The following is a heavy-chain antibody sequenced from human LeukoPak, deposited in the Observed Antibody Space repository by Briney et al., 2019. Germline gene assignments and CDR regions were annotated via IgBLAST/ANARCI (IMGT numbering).Heavy chain of an antibody. V-gene: IGHV3-7*01. Sequence: GGSLRLSCAASGFTFSLYWMSWVRQTPGRGLEWVANIDQDGSEKYYVDSVEGRFTISRDNAKNSLSLQMNSLRADDTAVYYCARAGGPGTVDYWGQGTLVTVSS. CDR3: ARAGGPGTVDY. CDR1: GFTFSLYW. CDR2: IDQDGSEK. D-gene: IGHD1-1*01. J-gene: IGHJ4*02.